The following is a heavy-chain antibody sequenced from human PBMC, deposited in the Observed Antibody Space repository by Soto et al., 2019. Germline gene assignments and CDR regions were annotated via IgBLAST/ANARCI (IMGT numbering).Heavy chain of an antibody. V-gene: IGHV1-69*12. CDR3: AGHGGSSPEGRDYYGMDV. Sequence: QVQPVQSGAEVKKPGSSVKVSCKASGGTFSSYAISWVRQAPGQGLEWMGGIIPIFGTADYAQKFQGRVPSTADESTSTAYREPSTLRSADTAVYYCAGHGGSSPEGRDYYGMDVWGQGTTVTVSS. CDR2: IIPIFGTA. CDR1: GGTFSSYA. J-gene: IGHJ6*02. D-gene: IGHD1-26*01.